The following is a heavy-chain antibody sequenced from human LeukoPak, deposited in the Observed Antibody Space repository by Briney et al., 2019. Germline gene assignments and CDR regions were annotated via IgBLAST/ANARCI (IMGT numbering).Heavy chain of an antibody. Sequence: GGSLRLSCAASGFTFDDYAMHWVRQAPGKGLEWVSGISWNSGSIGYADSVKGRFTISRDNAKNSLYLQMNSLRAEGTALYYCAKDPEGYFDYWGQGTLVTVSS. CDR1: GFTFDDYA. V-gene: IGHV3-9*01. CDR3: AKDPEGYFDY. J-gene: IGHJ4*02. CDR2: ISWNSGSI.